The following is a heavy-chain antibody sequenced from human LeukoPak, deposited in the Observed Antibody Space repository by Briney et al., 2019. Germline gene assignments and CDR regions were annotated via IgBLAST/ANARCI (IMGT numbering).Heavy chain of an antibody. CDR1: GFTFSSYG. CDR2: ISGSGGST. V-gene: IGHV3-23*01. CDR3: AKKYCSSTSCPLDY. Sequence: GGTLRLSCAASGFTFSSYGMSWVRQAPGKGLEWVSAISGSGGSTYYADSVKGRFTISRDNSKNTLYLQMNSLRAEDTAVYYCAKKYCSSTSCPLDYWGQGTLVTVSS. J-gene: IGHJ4*02. D-gene: IGHD2-2*01.